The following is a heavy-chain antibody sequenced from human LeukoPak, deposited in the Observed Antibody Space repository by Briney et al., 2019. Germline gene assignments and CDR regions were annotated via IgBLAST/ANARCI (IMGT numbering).Heavy chain of an antibody. CDR2: ISGSADIT. Sequence: GGSLRLSCAASGLTFRTYDMSWVRQAPGKGLEWVSGISGSADITHYADSVEGRFTISRDNSKNTLFLQMNSLRVEDTAVYYCAKESLNYCSNGVCYSAEWGQGTLVTVSS. CDR1: GLTFRTYD. V-gene: IGHV3-23*01. CDR3: AKESLNYCSNGVCYSAE. J-gene: IGHJ4*02. D-gene: IGHD2-8*01.